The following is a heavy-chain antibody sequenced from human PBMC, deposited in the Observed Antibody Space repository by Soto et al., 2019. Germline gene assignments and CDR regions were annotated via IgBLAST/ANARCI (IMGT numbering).Heavy chain of an antibody. J-gene: IGHJ4*02. Sequence: DSVQVSCKASGYTFTSYYMHWVRQAPGQGLEWMGIINPSGGSTSYAQKFQGRVTMTRDTSTSTVYMELSSLRSEDTAVYYCARDPVGSGISWYFDYWGQGTLVTVSS. D-gene: IGHD1-26*01. CDR1: GYTFTSYY. V-gene: IGHV1-46*01. CDR2: INPSGGST. CDR3: ARDPVGSGISWYFDY.